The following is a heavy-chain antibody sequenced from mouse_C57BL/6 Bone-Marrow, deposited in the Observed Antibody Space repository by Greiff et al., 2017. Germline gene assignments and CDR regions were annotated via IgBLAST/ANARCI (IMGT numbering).Heavy chain of an antibody. CDR3: ARVLVRNWYFDV. Sequence: VQLQQPGAELVMPGASVKLSCKASGYTFTSYWMHWVKQRPGPGLEWIGELDPSDSYTNYNQKFKGKSTLTLDKSSSTAYMQLSSLTSEDSAVYYCARVLVRNWYFDVWGTGTTVTVSS. V-gene: IGHV1-69*01. J-gene: IGHJ1*03. CDR1: GYTFTSYW. D-gene: IGHD2-10*02. CDR2: LDPSDSYT.